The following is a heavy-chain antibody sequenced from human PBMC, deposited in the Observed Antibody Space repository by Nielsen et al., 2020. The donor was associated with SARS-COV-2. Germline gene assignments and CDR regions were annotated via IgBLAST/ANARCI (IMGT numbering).Heavy chain of an antibody. CDR3: ARVRVVVVVAATLGPYYFDY. CDR2: IYYSGST. V-gene: IGHV4-39*01. Sequence: WIRQPPGKGLEWIGSIYYSGSTYYNPSLKSRVTISVDTSKNQFSLKLSSVTAADTAVYYCARVRVVVVVAATLGPYYFDYWGQGTLVTVSS. D-gene: IGHD2-15*01. J-gene: IGHJ4*02.